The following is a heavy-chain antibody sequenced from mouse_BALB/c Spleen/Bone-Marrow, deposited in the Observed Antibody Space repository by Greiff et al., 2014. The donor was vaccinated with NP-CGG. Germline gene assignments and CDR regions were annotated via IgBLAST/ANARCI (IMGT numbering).Heavy chain of an antibody. CDR1: GYAFSNSW. J-gene: IGHJ4*01. V-gene: IGHV1-82*01. CDR2: IYPGDGDT. Sequence: QVQLQQPGPELVKPGASVKISCKASGYAFSNSWMNWVKQRPGQGLEWIGRIYPGDGDTNYNGKFKGKATLTADKSSSTAYMQLSSLTSVDSAVYFCARSTYYGTNYGVMDYWGQGTSVTVSS. D-gene: IGHD1-1*01. CDR3: ARSTYYGTNYGVMDY.